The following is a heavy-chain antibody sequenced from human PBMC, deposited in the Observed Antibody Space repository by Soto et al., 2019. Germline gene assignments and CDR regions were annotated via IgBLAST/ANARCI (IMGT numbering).Heavy chain of an antibody. V-gene: IGHV4-34*01. Sequence: SETLSLTCAVCGGSFSGYYWSWIRQPPGKGLEWIGEINHSGSTNYNPSLKSRVTISVDTSKNQFSLKLSSVTAADTAVYYCARESGDSGSYHYWGQGTLVTVSS. J-gene: IGHJ4*02. CDR2: INHSGST. CDR3: ARESGDSGSYHY. CDR1: GGSFSGYY. D-gene: IGHD1-26*01.